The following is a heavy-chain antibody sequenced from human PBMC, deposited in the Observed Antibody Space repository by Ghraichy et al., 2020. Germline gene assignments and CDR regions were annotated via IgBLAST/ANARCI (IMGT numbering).Heavy chain of an antibody. CDR2: ISGSGGST. V-gene: IGHV3-23*01. CDR1: GFTFSSYA. J-gene: IGHJ4*01. Sequence: GGSLRLSCAASGFTFSSYAMSWVRQAPGKGLEWVSAISGSGGSTYYADSVKGRFTISRDNSKNTLYLQMNSLRAEETAVYYCAKAGGGWGQVYWGHGTLVTVAS. D-gene: IGHD3-16*01. CDR3: AKAGGGWGQVY.